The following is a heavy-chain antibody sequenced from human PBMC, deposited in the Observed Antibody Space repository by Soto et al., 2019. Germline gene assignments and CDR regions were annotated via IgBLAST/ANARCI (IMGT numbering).Heavy chain of an antibody. V-gene: IGHV4-31*03. J-gene: IGHJ4*02. Sequence: TLSLHCTVSAGSISSGGYYWSWLRQHPGKDLEWIGYIYYRGNTYYNKSLNSRVTISVDTAKNQFSMRLSTINAAHKAEDYCARGFACSGGSCSLDYWRQGTLVIVS. D-gene: IGHD2-15*01. CDR1: AGSISSGGYY. CDR2: IYYRGNT. CDR3: ARGFACSGGSCSLDY.